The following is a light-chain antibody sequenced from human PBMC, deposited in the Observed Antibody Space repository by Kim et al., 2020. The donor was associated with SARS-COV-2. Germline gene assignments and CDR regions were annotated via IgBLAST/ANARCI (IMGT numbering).Light chain of an antibody. V-gene: IGLV3-21*01. J-gene: IGLJ2*01. CDR2: YDT. CDR1: NIGDNR. Sequence: APEQTARITWGGSNIGDNRVHGYQQKPGQAPWLVIYYDTDRPSGIPERFSGSNSGTTVTLTISSVEAGDEADYYCQVWHTGGDRVVFGGGTKVTVL. CDR3: QVWHTGGDRVV.